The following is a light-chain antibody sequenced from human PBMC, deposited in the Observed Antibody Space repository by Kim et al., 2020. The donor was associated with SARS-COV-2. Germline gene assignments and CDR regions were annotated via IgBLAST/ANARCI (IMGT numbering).Light chain of an antibody. CDR3: TTWDTSLSAGVV. CDR1: SSNIGHNY. J-gene: IGLJ2*01. Sequence: QSVLTQPPSVSAAPGQKVIISCSGSSSNIGHNYVSWYQQVPGAAPKVLIYDNDKRPSGVPARFSGSKSGTSATLGITGLQVSDEADYYCTTWDTSLSAGVVFGGGTQLTVL. V-gene: IGLV1-51*01. CDR2: DND.